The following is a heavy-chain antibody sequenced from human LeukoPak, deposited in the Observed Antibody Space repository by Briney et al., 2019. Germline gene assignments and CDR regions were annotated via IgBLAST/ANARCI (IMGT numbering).Heavy chain of an antibody. V-gene: IGHV1-18*01. CDR1: GYTFTSYG. J-gene: IGHJ4*02. CDR2: ISAYNGNT. D-gene: IGHD2-15*01. CDR3: ARGPIRPRDIVVVVAATMEYYFDY. Sequence: ASVKVSCMASGYTFTSYGISWVRQAPGQGLEWMGWISAYNGNTNYAQKLQGRVTMTTDTSTSTAYMELRSLRSDDTAVYYCARGPIRPRDIVVVVAATMEYYFDYWGQGTLVTVSS.